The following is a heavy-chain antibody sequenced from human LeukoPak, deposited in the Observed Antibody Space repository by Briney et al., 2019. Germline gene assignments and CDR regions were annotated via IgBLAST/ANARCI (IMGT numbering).Heavy chain of an antibody. V-gene: IGHV3-74*01. CDR3: ARGRVDDYGGYYYYMDV. CDR2: INSDGSST. CDR1: GFTFSSYW. J-gene: IGHJ6*03. Sequence: AGGSLRLSCAAPGFTFSSYWMHWVRQAPGKGLVWVSRINSDGSSTSYADSVKGRFTISRDNAKNTLYLQMNSLRAEDTAVYYCARGRVDDYGGYYYYMDVWGKGTTVTVSS. D-gene: IGHD4-23*01.